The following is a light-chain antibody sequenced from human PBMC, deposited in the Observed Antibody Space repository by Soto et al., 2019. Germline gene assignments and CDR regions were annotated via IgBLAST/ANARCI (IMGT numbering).Light chain of an antibody. CDR2: GAS. J-gene: IGKJ2*01. Sequence: EIVMTQSPATLSVSPGERSTISCRASQSVSSNLAWYQQKPGQAPRLLIYGASTRATGIPARFSGSGSGTEFTLTISSLLSEDFAVYYCQQYNNWPYTFGQGTKPEIK. CDR1: QSVSSN. CDR3: QQYNNWPYT. V-gene: IGKV3-15*01.